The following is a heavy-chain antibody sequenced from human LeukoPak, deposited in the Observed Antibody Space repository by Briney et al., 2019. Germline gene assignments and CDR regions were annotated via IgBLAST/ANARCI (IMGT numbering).Heavy chain of an antibody. V-gene: IGHV3-11*01. CDR3: AKRSSTTVTIDY. Sequence: GSLRLSCAASGFTFSDYYMSWIRQAPGKGLEWVSYISSSGNTIYYADSVKGRFTISRDNAKNSLYLQMNSLRAEDTAVYYCAKRSSTTVTIDYWGQGTLVTVSS. CDR1: GFTFSDYY. CDR2: ISSSGNTI. J-gene: IGHJ4*02. D-gene: IGHD4-17*01.